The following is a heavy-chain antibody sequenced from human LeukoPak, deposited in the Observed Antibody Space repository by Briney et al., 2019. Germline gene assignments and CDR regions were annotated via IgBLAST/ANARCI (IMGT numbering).Heavy chain of an antibody. CDR1: GFTFSSYG. CDR2: ISYDGSNK. CDR3: AKDLRPYSSGWYGGHDY. Sequence: GRSLRLSCAASGFTFSSYGMHWVRQAPGKGLEWVAVISYDGSNKYYADSVKGRFTISRDNSKNTLYLQMNSLRAEDTAVYYCAKDLRPYSSGWYGGHDYWGQGTLVTVSS. J-gene: IGHJ4*02. V-gene: IGHV3-30*18. D-gene: IGHD6-19*01.